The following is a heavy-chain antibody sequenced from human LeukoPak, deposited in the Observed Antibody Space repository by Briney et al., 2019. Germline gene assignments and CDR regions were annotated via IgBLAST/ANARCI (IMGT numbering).Heavy chain of an antibody. V-gene: IGHV4-34*01. CDR3: ARGSPYLYSSSWYRLRWFDP. CDR1: GGSFSGYY. D-gene: IGHD6-13*01. CDR2: INHSGST. J-gene: IGHJ5*02. Sequence: SETLSLTCAVYGGSFSGYYWSWIRQPPGKGLEWIGEINHSGSTNYNPSLKSRVTISVDTSKNQFSLKLSSVTAADTAVYYCARGSPYLYSSSWYRLRWFDPWGQGTLVIVSS.